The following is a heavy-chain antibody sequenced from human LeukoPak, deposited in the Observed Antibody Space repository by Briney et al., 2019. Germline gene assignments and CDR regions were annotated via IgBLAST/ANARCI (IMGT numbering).Heavy chain of an antibody. D-gene: IGHD3-16*02. Sequence: SQTLSLTCAISGDSVSSNSAAWNWIRQSPSRGLEWLGRTYYRSKWYNDYAVSVKSRITINPDTSKNQFSLQLNSVTPEDTAVYYCARTPGVRLGELSLNPPNWFDPWGQGTLVTVSS. J-gene: IGHJ5*02. CDR1: GDSVSSNSAA. CDR2: TYYRSKWYN. CDR3: ARTPGVRLGELSLNPPNWFDP. V-gene: IGHV6-1*01.